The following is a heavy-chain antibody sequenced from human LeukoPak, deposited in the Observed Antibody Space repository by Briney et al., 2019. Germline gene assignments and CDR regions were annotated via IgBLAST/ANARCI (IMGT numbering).Heavy chain of an antibody. V-gene: IGHV3-53*01. Sequence: PGGSLTLSCAAPGFTVSSNYMSWVRQAPGKGLEWVSVFYNGGSTYYADSVKGRFTISRDNSKNTLYLQMNSLRAEDTAVYYCARDTTHSGWYAFDIWGQGTMVTVSS. CDR3: ARDTTHSGWYAFDI. D-gene: IGHD1-26*01. CDR1: GFTVSSNY. J-gene: IGHJ3*02. CDR2: FYNGGST.